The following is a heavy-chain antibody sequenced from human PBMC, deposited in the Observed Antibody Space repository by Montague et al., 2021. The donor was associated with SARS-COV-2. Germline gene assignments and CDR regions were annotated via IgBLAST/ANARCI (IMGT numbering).Heavy chain of an antibody. J-gene: IGHJ4*02. D-gene: IGHD3-9*01. CDR1: GFSLSTSGMC. CDR2: IDWDDDK. V-gene: IGHV2-70*01. CDR3: ARIRDYDILTGSYSGFDY. Sequence: PPLVKPTQTLTLTCTFSGFSLSTSGMCVSWIRQPPGKALEWLALIDWDDDKYYSTSLKTRLTISKDTSKNQVVLTMTNMDPVDTATYYCARIRDYDILTGSYSGFDYWGQGTLVTVS.